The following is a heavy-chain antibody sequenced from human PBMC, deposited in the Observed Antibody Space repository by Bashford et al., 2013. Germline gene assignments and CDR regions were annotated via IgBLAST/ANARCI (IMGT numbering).Heavy chain of an antibody. CDR2: IYYSGST. CDR1: GGSISSGGYY. CDR3: ARDLVDTAMVTDSDYYYGMDV. J-gene: IGHJ6*02. Sequence: SETLSLTCTVSGGSISSGGYYWSWIRQHPGKGLEWIGYIYYSGSTYYNPSLKSRVTISVDTSKNQFSLKLSSVTAADTAVYYCARDLVDTAMVTDSDYYYGMDVWGQGTTVTVSS. V-gene: IGHV4-31*03. D-gene: IGHD5-18*01.